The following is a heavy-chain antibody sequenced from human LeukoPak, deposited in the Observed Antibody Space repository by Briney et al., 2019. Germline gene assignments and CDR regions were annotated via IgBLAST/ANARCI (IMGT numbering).Heavy chain of an antibody. J-gene: IGHJ4*02. V-gene: IGHV4-59*08. CDR3: ATGSHYFDY. CDR1: GGSIRSYY. D-gene: IGHD1-26*01. CDR2: IYYSGST. Sequence: SETPSLTCTVSGGSIRSYYWSWIRQPPGKGLEWIGYIYYSGSTKYNPSLKSRATISEDTSKNQFSLKLSSVTAADTAVYYCATGSHYFDYWGQGTLVTVSS.